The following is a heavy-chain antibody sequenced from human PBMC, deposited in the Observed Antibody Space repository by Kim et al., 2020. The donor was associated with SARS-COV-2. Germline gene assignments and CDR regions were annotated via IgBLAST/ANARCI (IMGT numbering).Heavy chain of an antibody. CDR3: AREIYDSSASAFDI. J-gene: IGHJ3*02. Sequence: AHSVKGRSTISRDNSKNTLYLQMNSLRAEDTAVYYCAREIYDSSASAFDIWGQGTMGTVSS. V-gene: IGHV3-30*01. D-gene: IGHD3-22*01.